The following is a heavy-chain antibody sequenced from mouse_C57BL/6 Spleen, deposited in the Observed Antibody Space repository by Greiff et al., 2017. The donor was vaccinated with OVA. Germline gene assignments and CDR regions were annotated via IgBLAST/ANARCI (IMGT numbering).Heavy chain of an antibody. Sequence: QVQLQQPGAELVMPGASVKLSCKASGYTFTSYWMHWVKQRPGQGLEWIGEIDPSDSYTNYNQKFKGKSTLTVDKSSSTAYMQLSSLTSEDSAVYYCARGNWGSYYFDYWGHGTTLTVSS. CDR2: IDPSDSYT. V-gene: IGHV1-69*01. CDR1: GYTFTSYW. CDR3: ARGNWGSYYFDY. J-gene: IGHJ2*01. D-gene: IGHD4-1*01.